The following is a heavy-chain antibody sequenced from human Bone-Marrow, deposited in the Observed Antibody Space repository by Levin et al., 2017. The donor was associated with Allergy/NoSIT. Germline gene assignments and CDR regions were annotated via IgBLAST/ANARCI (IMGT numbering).Heavy chain of an antibody. CDR3: ARHAGPIHLWLMDY. D-gene: IGHD5-18*01. CDR1: FFSLLPSS. Sequence: PSQTLSLPFPFSFFSLLPSSFLFLLPPPFQVLSCIGYVYYSGSTNYNPSLKSRVTMSVDTSKNHFSLKLSSVTAADTALYYCARHAGPIHLWLMDYWGQGTLVTVSS. V-gene: IGHV4-59*08. CDR2: VYYSGST. J-gene: IGHJ4*02.